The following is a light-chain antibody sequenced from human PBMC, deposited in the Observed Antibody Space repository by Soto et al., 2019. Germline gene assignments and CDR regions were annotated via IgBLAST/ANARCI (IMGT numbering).Light chain of an antibody. CDR2: DAS. CDR3: QQYDNLPLYT. Sequence: DIQMTQSPSSLSASVGDRVTITCQASQDISNYLNWYQQKPGKAPQLLIYDASNLETGVPSRFSGSGSGTDFTFTISSLQPEDIATYYCQQYDNLPLYTFGQGPKLEIK. CDR1: QDISNY. V-gene: IGKV1-33*01. J-gene: IGKJ2*01.